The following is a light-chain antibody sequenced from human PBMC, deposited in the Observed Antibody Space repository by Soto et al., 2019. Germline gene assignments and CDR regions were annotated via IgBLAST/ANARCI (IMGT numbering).Light chain of an antibody. CDR3: QHYNNGPR. Sequence: EIVLTQSPGTLSLSPWEVATLACRASQTINNNLAWYQQKPGQAPRLLIYGASRRATGVPARFSGSGSGTEFTLTISSLQSEDFAVYYCQHYNNGPRLGQGAKVDIK. J-gene: IGKJ1*01. CDR2: GAS. CDR1: QTINNN. V-gene: IGKV3-15*01.